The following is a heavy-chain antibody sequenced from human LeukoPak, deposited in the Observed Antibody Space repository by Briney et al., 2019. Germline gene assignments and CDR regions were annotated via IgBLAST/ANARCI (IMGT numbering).Heavy chain of an antibody. CDR3: ARITGTFDY. V-gene: IGHV3-7*01. D-gene: IGHD1-20*01. J-gene: IGHJ4*02. Sequence: GGSLRLSCAASGFTFNSYRISWVRQAPGKGLEWVANIEPDGSKTYYVDSVRGRFTISRDNAKNLLYLQMNSLRAEDTAVYYCARITGTFDYWGQGTLVTVSS. CDR2: IEPDGSKT. CDR1: GFTFNSYR.